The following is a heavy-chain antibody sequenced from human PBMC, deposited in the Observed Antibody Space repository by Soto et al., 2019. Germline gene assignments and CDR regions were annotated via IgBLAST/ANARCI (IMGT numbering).Heavy chain of an antibody. J-gene: IGHJ4*02. V-gene: IGHV4-39*07. CDR3: ARESGIAAAGPK. CDR2: IYHSGST. Sequence: PSETLSLTCTVSGGSFNSGAYYWGWIRRHPGKGLEWIGSIYHSGSTYYNPSLKSRVTISVDTSKNQFSLKLSSVTAADTAVYYCARESGIAAAGPKWGQGTLVTVSS. CDR1: GGSFNSGAYY. D-gene: IGHD6-13*01.